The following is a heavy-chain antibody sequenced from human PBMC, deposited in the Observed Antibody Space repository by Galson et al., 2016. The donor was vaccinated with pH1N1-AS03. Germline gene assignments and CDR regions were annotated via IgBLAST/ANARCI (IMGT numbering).Heavy chain of an antibody. CDR3: AREGVLSDRAFNYYGMDV. CDR1: GGTFSTYG. Sequence: SVKASCKASGGTFSTYGISWVRQATGQGLEWMGGIITIFGTTNYAQKFQGRVTITADESTSTAYLDLSSLRSEDTAVYSCAREGVLSDRAFNYYGMDVWGQGTTVSVSS. D-gene: IGHD3-16*01. J-gene: IGHJ6*02. V-gene: IGHV1-69*13. CDR2: IITIFGTT.